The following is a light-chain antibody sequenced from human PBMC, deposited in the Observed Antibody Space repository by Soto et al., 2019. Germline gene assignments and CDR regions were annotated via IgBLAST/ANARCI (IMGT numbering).Light chain of an antibody. CDR3: SSYTNSSPFV. CDR2: DVS. V-gene: IGLV2-14*01. Sequence: QSALTQPASVSGSPGQSITISCTGTSSDVGGYNYVSWYQQHPGKAPKLMIYDVSYWPSGVSNRFSGSKSGNTASLTISGLQAVDEADYYCSSYTNSSPFVFGTGTKVTVL. J-gene: IGLJ1*01. CDR1: SSDVGGYNY.